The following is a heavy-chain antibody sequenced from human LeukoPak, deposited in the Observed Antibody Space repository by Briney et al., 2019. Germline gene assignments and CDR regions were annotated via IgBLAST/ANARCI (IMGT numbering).Heavy chain of an antibody. V-gene: IGHV3-23*01. CDR2: IGGRGGST. D-gene: IGHD3-16*01. CDR1: GFRFSDFT. J-gene: IGHJ5*02. CDR3: GKEGGA. Sequence: GGSLRLSCAASGFRFSDFTMTWVRQAPGKGPDWVSAIGGRGGSTYYADSLGGRFTISRDNSKDMVYLQMSSLKVEDTATYYCGKEGGAWGQGTKVTVSS.